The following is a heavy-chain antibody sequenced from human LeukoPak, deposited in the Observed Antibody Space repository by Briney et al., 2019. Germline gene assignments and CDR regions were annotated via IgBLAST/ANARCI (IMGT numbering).Heavy chain of an antibody. J-gene: IGHJ6*03. Sequence: ASVKVSCKASGGTFSSYAISWVRQAPGQGLEWMGGIIPIFGTANYAQKFQGRVTITTDESTSTAYMELSSLRSEDTAVYYCARDARYCSSTSCAGYHYMDVWGKGTTVTVSS. D-gene: IGHD2-2*01. CDR2: IIPIFGTA. V-gene: IGHV1-69*05. CDR3: ARDARYCSSTSCAGYHYMDV. CDR1: GGTFSSYA.